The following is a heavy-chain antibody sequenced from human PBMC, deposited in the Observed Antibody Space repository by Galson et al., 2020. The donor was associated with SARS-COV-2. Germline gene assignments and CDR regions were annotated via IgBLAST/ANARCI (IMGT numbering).Heavy chain of an antibody. D-gene: IGHD3-22*01. J-gene: IGHJ4*02. CDR3: ARGVRAITRIVVVMATDSCYFDY. Sequence: SETLSLTCAVYGGSFSGYYWSWIRQPPGKGLEWIGEINHSGSTNYNPSLKSRVTISVDTSKNQFSLKLSSVTVADTAVYYCARGVRAITRIVVVMATDSCYFDYWGQGTLVTVSS. CDR1: GGSFSGYY. V-gene: IGHV4-34*01. CDR2: INHSGST.